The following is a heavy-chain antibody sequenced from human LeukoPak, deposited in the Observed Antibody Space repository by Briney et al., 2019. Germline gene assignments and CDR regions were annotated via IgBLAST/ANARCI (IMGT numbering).Heavy chain of an antibody. CDR2: INRTGGST. J-gene: IGHJ4*02. Sequence: GGSLRLSCAASGFTFSSYGMHWVRQAPGKGLEWVSGINRTGGSTGYADSVKGRFTISRDNAKNSLYLQMNSLRAEDTALYYCARDNSRLRAYYFDYWGQGTLVTVSS. D-gene: IGHD4-17*01. CDR3: ARDNSRLRAYYFDY. V-gene: IGHV3-20*04. CDR1: GFTFSSYG.